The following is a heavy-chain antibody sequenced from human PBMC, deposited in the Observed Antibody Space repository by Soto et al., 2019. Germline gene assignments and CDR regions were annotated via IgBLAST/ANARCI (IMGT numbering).Heavy chain of an antibody. CDR3: AKDRWVTTKSFDF. CDR1: GYAFADVG. Sequence: ASVKVSCKASGYAFADVGIHWVRQAPGQGPEWMGWINGGNGDTKYSPSFQGRVTITRDTSASTAFMELHSLTSEDTATYYCAKDRWVTTKSFDFWGPGTLVTVSS. D-gene: IGHD4-17*01. J-gene: IGHJ4*02. CDR2: INGGNGDT. V-gene: IGHV1-3*01.